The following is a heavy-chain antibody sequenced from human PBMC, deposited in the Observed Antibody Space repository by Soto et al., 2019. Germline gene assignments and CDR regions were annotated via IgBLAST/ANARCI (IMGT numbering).Heavy chain of an antibody. Sequence: SVKVSCKASGGTFSSYAISWVRQAPGQGLEWMGGIIPIFGTANYAQKFQGRVTITADESTSTAYMELSSLRSEDTAVYYCARVRLKDSSSEWSASNWGQGTLVTVSS. D-gene: IGHD6-13*01. CDR1: GGTFSSYA. CDR2: IIPIFGTA. CDR3: ARVRLKDSSSEWSASN. J-gene: IGHJ4*02. V-gene: IGHV1-69*13.